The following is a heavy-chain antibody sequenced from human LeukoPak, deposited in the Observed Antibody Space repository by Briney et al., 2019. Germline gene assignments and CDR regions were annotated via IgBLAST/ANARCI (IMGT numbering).Heavy chain of an antibody. CDR1: GYTFTSYG. J-gene: IGHJ3*02. Sequence: ASVKVSCKASGYTFTSYGISWVRQAPGQGLEWMGWISAYNGNTNYAQKLQGRVTMTTDTSTSTAYMELRSLRSEDTAVYYCARDRDYDILTGYYKGDAFDIWGQGTMVTVSS. D-gene: IGHD3-9*01. CDR2: ISAYNGNT. V-gene: IGHV1-18*01. CDR3: ARDRDYDILTGYYKGDAFDI.